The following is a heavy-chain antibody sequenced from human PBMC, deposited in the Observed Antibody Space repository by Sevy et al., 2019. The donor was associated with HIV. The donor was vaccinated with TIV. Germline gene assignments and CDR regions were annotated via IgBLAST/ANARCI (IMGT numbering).Heavy chain of an antibody. CDR2: IWSDGAYQ. D-gene: IGHD3-22*01. CDR1: GFTFSNYA. J-gene: IGHJ4*02. Sequence: GESLKISCAAPGFTFSNYAMHWVRQAPGKGMEWVAIIWSDGAYQYHGDSVKGRFTISRDNSKNTLYLQMNNVRVEDTAVYYCARGGYYYDNAAYYALDSWGQGTLVTVSS. CDR3: ARGGYYYDNAAYYALDS. V-gene: IGHV3-33*01.